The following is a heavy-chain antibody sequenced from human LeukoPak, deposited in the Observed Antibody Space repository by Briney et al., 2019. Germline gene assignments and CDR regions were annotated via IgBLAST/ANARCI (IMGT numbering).Heavy chain of an antibody. J-gene: IGHJ6*02. CDR2: IYSGGST. CDR3: ARDHPYYDFWSGYYNPNGMDV. V-gene: IGHV3-53*01. D-gene: IGHD3-3*01. CDR1: GFIVSSNY. Sequence: GGSLRLSCAASGFIVSSNYMSWVRQAPGKGLEWVSVIYSGGSTYYADSVKGRFTISRDNSKNTLYLQMNSLRAEDTAVYYCARDHPYYDFWSGYYNPNGMDVWGQGTTVTVSS.